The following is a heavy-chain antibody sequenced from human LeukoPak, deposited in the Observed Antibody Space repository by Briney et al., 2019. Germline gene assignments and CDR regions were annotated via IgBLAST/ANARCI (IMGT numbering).Heavy chain of an antibody. CDR1: GGSISSSSYY. CDR2: IHYSGST. Sequence: SETLSLTCTVSGGSISSSSYYWGWIRQPPGKGLEWIGSIHYSGSTYYNPSLKSRVTISVDTSKNQFSLKLSSVTAADTAVYYCAAYYYDSSGHGAFDIWGQGTMVTVSS. V-gene: IGHV4-39*07. D-gene: IGHD3-22*01. J-gene: IGHJ3*02. CDR3: AAYYYDSSGHGAFDI.